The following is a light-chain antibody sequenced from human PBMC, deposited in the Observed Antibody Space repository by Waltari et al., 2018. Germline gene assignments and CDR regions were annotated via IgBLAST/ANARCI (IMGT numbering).Light chain of an antibody. J-gene: IGKJ4*01. CDR3: QQYDNWPPFT. Sequence: EIVMTQSAATLSVSPGERATLSCRASRSVITNLAWYQQKPGQPPRLLIFGASTRATGVPARFSGSGSGTEFTLTISTMQFEDSAVYYCQQYDNWPPFTFGGGTKVEIK. CDR1: RSVITN. V-gene: IGKV3-15*01. CDR2: GAS.